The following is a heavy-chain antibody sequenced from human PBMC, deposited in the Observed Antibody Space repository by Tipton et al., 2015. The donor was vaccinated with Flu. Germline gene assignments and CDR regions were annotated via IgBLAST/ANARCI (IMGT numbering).Heavy chain of an antibody. CDR3: ARGPLPDSNWYNGMDA. D-gene: IGHD6-13*01. J-gene: IGHJ6*02. CDR2: IGSAGDT. V-gene: IGHV3-13*01. CDR1: GFTFSTYD. Sequence: SLRLSCAASGFTFSTYDIHWVRQVTGKGLEWVSAIGSAGDTYYSDPVKGRFTISRDNVKNSLYLQMNSLRVGDTAVYYCARGPLPDSNWYNGMDAWSQGTTVTVSS.